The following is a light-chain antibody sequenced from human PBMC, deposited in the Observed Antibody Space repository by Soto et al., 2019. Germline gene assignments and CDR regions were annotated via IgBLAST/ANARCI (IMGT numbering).Light chain of an antibody. CDR2: GNN. CDR3: QSFDSSLNERV. V-gene: IGLV1-40*01. Sequence: QSVLTQPPSVSGAPGQRVTISCTGSSSNIGAGYDVHWYEQLPGTAPKLLIYGNNNRPSGVPDRFSGSKSGTSASLAITGLQAEDEADYYCQSFDSSLNERVFGGGTQLTVL. J-gene: IGLJ3*02. CDR1: SSNIGAGYD.